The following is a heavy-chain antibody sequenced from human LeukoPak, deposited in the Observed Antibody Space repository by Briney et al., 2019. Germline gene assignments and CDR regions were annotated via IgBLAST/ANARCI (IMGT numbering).Heavy chain of an antibody. J-gene: IGHJ4*02. CDR1: GYTFTNYA. CDR2: INAGNGNT. V-gene: IGHV1-3*01. Sequence: ASVKVSCKASGYTFTNYAMHWVRQAPGQRLEWMGWINAGNGNTKYSQKFQDRVTITRDTSASTAYMELSSLKSEDTAVYYCARGILWFGELSSLGYWGLGTLVTVSS. D-gene: IGHD3-10*01. CDR3: ARGILWFGELSSLGY.